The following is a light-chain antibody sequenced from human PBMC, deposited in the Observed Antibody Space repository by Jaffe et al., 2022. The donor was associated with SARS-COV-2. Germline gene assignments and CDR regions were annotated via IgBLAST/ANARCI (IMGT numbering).Light chain of an antibody. Sequence: SALTQPASVSGSPGQSITISCTGTSSDFGGYNYVSWYQQHPGKAPKLMIYDVTYRPSGVSNRFSGSKSGNTASLTISGLQTEDEADYYCSSYTSGSTLVFGTGTKVTVL. V-gene: IGLV2-14*03. CDR2: DVT. CDR1: SSDFGGYNY. J-gene: IGLJ1*01. CDR3: SSYTSGSTLV.